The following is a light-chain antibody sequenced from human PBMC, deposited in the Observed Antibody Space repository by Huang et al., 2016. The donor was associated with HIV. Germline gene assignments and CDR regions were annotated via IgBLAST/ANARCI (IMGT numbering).Light chain of an antibody. J-gene: IGKJ2*01. CDR3: MQGTHWPPYT. Sequence: DVVMTQSPLSLPVTLGQPASISCRSSQSLVHSDGNTYCNWFQQRPGQSPRRLIYKVSNRDSGVPDRFSGSGSGTDFTLKISRVEAEDVGVYYCMQGTHWPPYTFGQGTKLEIK. CDR2: KVS. CDR1: QSLVHSDGNTY. V-gene: IGKV2-30*02.